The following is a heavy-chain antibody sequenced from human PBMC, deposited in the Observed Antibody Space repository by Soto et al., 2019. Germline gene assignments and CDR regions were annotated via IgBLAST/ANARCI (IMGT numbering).Heavy chain of an antibody. CDR2: IIPIFGTA. CDR3: ARGHNLDIVATIYDYYYRMDV. J-gene: IGHJ6*02. D-gene: IGHD5-12*01. Sequence: SVKVSCKASGGTFSSYAISWVRQAPGQGLEWMGGIIPIFGTANYAQKFQGRVTITADESTSTAYMELSSLRSEDTAVYYCARGHNLDIVATIYDYYYRMDVWGQGTKVTVYS. V-gene: IGHV1-69*13. CDR1: GGTFSSYA.